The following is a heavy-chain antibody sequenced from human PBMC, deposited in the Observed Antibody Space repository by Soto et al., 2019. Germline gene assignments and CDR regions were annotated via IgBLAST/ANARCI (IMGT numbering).Heavy chain of an antibody. V-gene: IGHV5-10-1*01. Sequence: GESLKISCKASGYNFPNSWIGWVRQMPGKDLEWMARIDLSDSYINYNPSFQGHVTVSTDKSITTAYLQWSSLKASDTAMYYCARLVFADDGSGYWTFGFWGQGTMVTVSS. D-gene: IGHD3-22*01. CDR1: GYNFPNSW. CDR2: IDLSDSYI. J-gene: IGHJ3*01. CDR3: ARLVFADDGSGYWTFGF.